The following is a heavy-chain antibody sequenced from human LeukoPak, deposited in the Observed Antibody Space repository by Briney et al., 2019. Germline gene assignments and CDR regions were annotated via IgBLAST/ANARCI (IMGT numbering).Heavy chain of an antibody. J-gene: IGHJ4*02. CDR2: INGNGGST. Sequence: GGSLRLSCAASGFAFSSYAMNWVRQAPGKGLEWVSAINGNGGSTYYADSVKGRFTISRDNSKNTLYLEVISLAAEDTAVYYCAKDDAWLRFGEWSQGTLVTVSS. V-gene: IGHV3-23*01. CDR1: GFAFSSYA. CDR3: AKDDAWLRFGE. D-gene: IGHD5-12*01.